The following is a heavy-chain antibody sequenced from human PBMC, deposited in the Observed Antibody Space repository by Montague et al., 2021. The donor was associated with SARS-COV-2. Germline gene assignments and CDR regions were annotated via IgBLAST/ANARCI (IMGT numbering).Heavy chain of an antibody. CDR2: INHSGST. CDR1: GGSFSGYY. V-gene: IGHV4-34*01. D-gene: IGHD2-2*01. J-gene: IGHJ6*02. Sequence: SETLSLTCAVYGGSFSGYYWSWIRQPPGKGLEWIGEINHSGSTNYNPSLKSRVTISVDTSKNQFSLKLSSVTAADTAVYYCAMPYCSSTSCYLYYGMDVWGQGTTVTVSS. CDR3: AMPYCSSTSCYLYYGMDV.